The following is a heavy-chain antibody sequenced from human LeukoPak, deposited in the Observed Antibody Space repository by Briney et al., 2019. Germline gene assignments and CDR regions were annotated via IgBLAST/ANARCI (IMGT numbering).Heavy chain of an antibody. J-gene: IGHJ4*02. CDR3: AKVDSSGWGGMGY. CDR2: ISYDGSNK. V-gene: IGHV3-30*18. Sequence: GGSLRLSCAASGFTFSSYGMHCVRQAPGKGLGWGAVISYDGSNKYYADSVKGRFTISRDNSKNTLYLQMNSLRAEDTAVYYCAKVDSSGWGGMGYWGQGTLVTVSS. D-gene: IGHD6-19*01. CDR1: GFTFSSYG.